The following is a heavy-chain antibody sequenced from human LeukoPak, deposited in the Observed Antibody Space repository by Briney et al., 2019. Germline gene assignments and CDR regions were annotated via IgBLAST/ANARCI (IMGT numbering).Heavy chain of an antibody. CDR2: ISWNSGSI. CDR3: ARDAPDNSWHAFDI. CDR1: GFTFDDYA. J-gene: IGHJ3*02. V-gene: IGHV3-9*01. D-gene: IGHD6-13*01. Sequence: GGSLRLSCAASGFTFDDYAMHWVRQAPGKGLEWVSGISWNSGSIGYADSVKGRFTISRDNAKNSLYLQMNSLRAEDTAVYYCARDAPDNSWHAFDIWGQGTMVTVPS.